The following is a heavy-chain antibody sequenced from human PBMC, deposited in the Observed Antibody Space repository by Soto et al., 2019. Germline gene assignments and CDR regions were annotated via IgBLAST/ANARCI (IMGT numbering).Heavy chain of an antibody. Sequence: QVHLVESGGGVVQPGTSLRLSCAASGFTFSRYGMNWVRQAPGKGLEWVAAISYDGSNAYYVDAVKGRITISRDKAKNTRFLQMSSLSAEDAALYYCAKVGPAGGMDVLGKGSTVIVSS. CDR2: ISYDGSNA. CDR3: AKVGPAGGMDV. V-gene: IGHV3-30*18. J-gene: IGHJ6*04. D-gene: IGHD2-2*01. CDR1: GFTFSRYG.